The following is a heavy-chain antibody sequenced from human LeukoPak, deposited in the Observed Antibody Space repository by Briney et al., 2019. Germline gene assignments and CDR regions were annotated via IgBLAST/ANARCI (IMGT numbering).Heavy chain of an antibody. V-gene: IGHV3-21*01. D-gene: IGHD1-26*01. CDR2: ISSSSSYI. J-gene: IGHJ6*02. CDR1: GFTFSSYT. Sequence: GGSLRLSCAASGFTFSSYTMNWVRQAPGKGLEWVSSISSSSSYIYYADSVKGRFTISRDNAKNSLFLQMNSLRAEDTAVYYCAKDEVCSGSYLGRLCYYYYGMDGGGQGTTVTVSS. CDR3: AKDEVCSGSYLGRLCYYYYGMDG.